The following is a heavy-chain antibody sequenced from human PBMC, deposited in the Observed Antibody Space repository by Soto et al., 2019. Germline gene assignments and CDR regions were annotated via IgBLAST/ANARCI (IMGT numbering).Heavy chain of an antibody. D-gene: IGHD3-10*01. CDR3: ARGFGRFNY. Sequence: EVQLLESGGGLVQPGASLRLSCGVSGFTFNDFEMNWVRQAPGKGLEWLAYIDGSGTTKKYADSVRGRFTISRDNPNNSLFLQMSSLSAADTAIYYCARGFGRFNYWGQGTLVSVSS. J-gene: IGHJ4*02. CDR1: GFTFNDFE. V-gene: IGHV3-48*03. CDR2: IDGSGTTK.